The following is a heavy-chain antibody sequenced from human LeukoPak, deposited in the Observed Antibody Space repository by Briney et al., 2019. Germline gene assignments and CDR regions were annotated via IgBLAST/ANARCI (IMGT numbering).Heavy chain of an antibody. V-gene: IGHV1-69*04. CDR3: ARYYYDSSGYYPPDDRPFDY. Sequence: SVKVSCKASGGTFSSYAISWVRQAPGQGLEWVGRIIPILGIANYAQKFQGRVTITADKSTSTAYMELSSLRSEDTAVYYCARYYYDSSGYYPPDDRPFDYWGQGTLVTVSS. J-gene: IGHJ4*02. D-gene: IGHD3-22*01. CDR2: IIPILGIA. CDR1: GGTFSSYA.